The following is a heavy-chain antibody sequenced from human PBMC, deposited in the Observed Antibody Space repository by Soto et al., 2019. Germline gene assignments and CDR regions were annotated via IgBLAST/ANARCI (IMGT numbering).Heavy chain of an antibody. V-gene: IGHV4-34*01. CDR3: ARAIVVPAAHDAFDI. CDR1: GGSFSGYY. Sequence: QVQLQQWGAGLLKPSETLSLTCAVYGGSFSGYYWSWIRQPPGKGLEWIGEINHSGSTNYNPSLKSRDTITVDTSKNQFTLKLSSVTAADTAVYYCARAIVVPAAHDAFDIWGQGTMVTVSS. CDR2: INHSGST. J-gene: IGHJ3*02. D-gene: IGHD2-2*01.